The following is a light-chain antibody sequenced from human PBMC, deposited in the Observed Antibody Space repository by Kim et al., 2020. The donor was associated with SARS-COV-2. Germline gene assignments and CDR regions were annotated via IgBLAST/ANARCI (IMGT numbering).Light chain of an antibody. Sequence: SYELTQPPSVSVAPGKTARITCGGNNIGSKNVHWYQQRPDQAPVLVIHNDRDRPSGIPERFSGSNSGNTATLTISRVEAGDEADYYCQVWDGNSDHLYVF. CDR1: NIGSKN. V-gene: IGLV3-21*04. CDR3: QVWDGNSDHLYV. CDR2: NDR. J-gene: IGLJ1*01.